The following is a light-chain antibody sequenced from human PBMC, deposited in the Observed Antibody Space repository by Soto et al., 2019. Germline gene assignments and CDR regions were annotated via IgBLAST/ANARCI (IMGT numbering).Light chain of an antibody. J-gene: IGLJ2*01. CDR3: SSYTSTTTLVV. CDR1: SSDVGSYNY. Sequence: QSALTQPASVSGSPGQSITISCTGTSSDVGSYNYVSWYQHHPGRAPKLMIYEVTNRPSGISNRFSGSKSGNTASLTIFGLQAEDEADYYCSSYTSTTTLVVFGGGTKLTVL. V-gene: IGLV2-14*01. CDR2: EVT.